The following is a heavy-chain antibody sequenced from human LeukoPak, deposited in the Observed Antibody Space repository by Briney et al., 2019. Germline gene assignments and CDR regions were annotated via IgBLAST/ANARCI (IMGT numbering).Heavy chain of an antibody. J-gene: IGHJ4*02. CDR2: TKSNANGGTT. D-gene: IGHD4-17*01. V-gene: IGHV3-15*01. CDR3: TTADTVTTFAY. CDR1: GFTFSNAW. Sequence: GGSLRLSCAASGFTFSNAWMSWIRQAPGKGLEWVGRTKSNANGGTTDYAAPVKGRFTISRDDSKNTLYLQMSSLKTEDTAVYYCTTADTVTTFAYWGQGTLVTVSS.